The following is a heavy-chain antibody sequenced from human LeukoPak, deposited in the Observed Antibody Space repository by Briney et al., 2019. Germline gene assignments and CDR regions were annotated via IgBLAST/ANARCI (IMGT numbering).Heavy chain of an antibody. CDR1: GGSISSSSYY. V-gene: IGHV4-39*01. Sequence: PSETLSLTCTVSGGSISSSSYYWGWIRQPPGKGLEWIGSIYYSGSTYYNPSLKSRVTISVDTSKNQFSLKLSSVTAADTAVYYCASLGSSSWYVLDYWGQGTLVTVSS. D-gene: IGHD6-13*01. J-gene: IGHJ4*02. CDR2: IYYSGST. CDR3: ASLGSSSWYVLDY.